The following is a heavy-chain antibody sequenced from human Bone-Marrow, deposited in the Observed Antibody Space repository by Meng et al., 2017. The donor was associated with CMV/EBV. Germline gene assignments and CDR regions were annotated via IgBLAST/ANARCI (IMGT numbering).Heavy chain of an antibody. J-gene: IGHJ3*02. CDR2: IYYSGST. D-gene: IGHD3-22*01. Sequence: SETLSLTCTVSGGSISSYYWSWIRQPPGKGLEWIGYIYYSGSTNYNPSLKSRVTMSVDKSKNQFSLKLSSVTAADTAVYYCARDRYYDSSGYYTAHAFDIWGQGTMVTVSS. CDR1: GGSISSYY. CDR3: ARDRYYDSSGYYTAHAFDI. V-gene: IGHV4-59*12.